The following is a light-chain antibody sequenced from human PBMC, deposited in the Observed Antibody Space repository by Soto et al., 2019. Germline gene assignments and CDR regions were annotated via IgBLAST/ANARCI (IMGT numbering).Light chain of an antibody. CDR2: KAS. CDR1: QSMGSR. V-gene: IGKV1-5*03. CDR3: QQYNFYSRT. Sequence: DSQMSQSPSTLSASVRYTVTITCRASQSMGSRSAWYQQKPGKAPKLLIYKASTLQSGVPSRFSGIGSGTEFTLTISSLQPDDFATYHCQQYNFYSRTFGQGTKVEIK. J-gene: IGKJ1*01.